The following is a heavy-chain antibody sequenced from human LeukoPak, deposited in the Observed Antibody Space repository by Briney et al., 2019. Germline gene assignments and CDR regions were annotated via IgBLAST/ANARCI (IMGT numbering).Heavy chain of an antibody. CDR1: RFTLSGYV. CDR3: TKELHVAVAVADYYYFYMDA. D-gene: IGHD6-19*01. Sequence: GGSLRLSCAASRFTLSGYVMNWVRQSPGKGLEWLSTINGGGNTTFYSDSVKGRFTISRDNSKNTLYLHMDTLRPDDTAIYYCTKELHVAVAVADYYYFYMDAWGRGTAVTVSS. J-gene: IGHJ6*03. CDR2: INGGGNTT. V-gene: IGHV3-23*01.